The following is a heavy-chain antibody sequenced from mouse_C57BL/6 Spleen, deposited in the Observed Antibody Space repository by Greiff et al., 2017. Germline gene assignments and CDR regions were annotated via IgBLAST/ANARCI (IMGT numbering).Heavy chain of an antibody. CDR2: IYPGNSDT. CDR1: GYTFTSYW. Sequence: VQLQQSGTVLARPGASVKMSCKTSGYTFTSYWMHWVKQRPGQGLEWIGAIYPGNSDTSYNQKFKGKAKLTAVTSASTAYMELSSLTNEDSAVYYCTISITTVVSTEAYWGQGTLVTVSA. V-gene: IGHV1-5*01. D-gene: IGHD1-1*01. CDR3: TISITTVVSTEAY. J-gene: IGHJ3*01.